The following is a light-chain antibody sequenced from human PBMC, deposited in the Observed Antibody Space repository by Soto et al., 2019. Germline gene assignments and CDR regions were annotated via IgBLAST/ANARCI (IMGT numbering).Light chain of an antibody. Sequence: QSVLTQPASVSGSPGQSITISCSGTSSDVGSYDHVAWYQQSPGKAPKLTIYEVSNRPSGVSSRFSGSKSGNTASLTISGLQAEDEADYYCIAYTGSSTSYVFGTGTKVTVL. V-gene: IGLV2-14*01. J-gene: IGLJ1*01. CDR1: SSDVGSYDH. CDR3: IAYTGSSTSYV. CDR2: EVS.